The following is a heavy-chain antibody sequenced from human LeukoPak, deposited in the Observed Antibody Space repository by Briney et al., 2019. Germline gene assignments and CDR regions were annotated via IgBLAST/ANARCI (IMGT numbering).Heavy chain of an antibody. CDR1: GYTFTSYG. J-gene: IGHJ4*02. D-gene: IGHD6-13*01. CDR3: ARDSSASSSWHVFDY. Sequence: APVKVSCKASGYTFTSYGISWVRQAPGQGLEWMGWISAYNGNTNYAQKLQGRITMTADTSTSTAYMELRSLRSDDTAVYYCARDSSASSSWHVFDYWGQGTLVTVSS. V-gene: IGHV1-18*04. CDR2: ISAYNGNT.